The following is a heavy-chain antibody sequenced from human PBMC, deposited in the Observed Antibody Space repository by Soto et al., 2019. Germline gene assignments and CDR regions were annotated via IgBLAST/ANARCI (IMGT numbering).Heavy chain of an antibody. Sequence: GGSLRLSCAASGFTFSSCAMSWVRQAPGKGLEWVSAISGSGGSTYYADSVKGRFTISRDNSKNTLYLQMNSLRAEDTAVYYCAKDVNHYDFWSGYYKGPYYYYMDVWGKGTTVTVSS. CDR2: ISGSGGST. D-gene: IGHD3-3*01. CDR1: GFTFSSCA. CDR3: AKDVNHYDFWSGYYKGPYYYYMDV. V-gene: IGHV3-23*01. J-gene: IGHJ6*03.